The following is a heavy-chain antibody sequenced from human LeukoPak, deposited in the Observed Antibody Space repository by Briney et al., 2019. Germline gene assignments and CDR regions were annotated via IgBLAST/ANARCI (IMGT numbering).Heavy chain of an antibody. CDR3: ARDRRYYYGMDV. CDR1: GFTFSNYW. V-gene: IGHV3-7*04. CDR2: IKQDGSEK. J-gene: IGHJ6*02. Sequence: PGGSLRLSCAASGFTFSNYWMSWVRQAPGKGLEWVANIKQDGSEKYYVDSVKGRFTISRDNSKNPLYVQMNNLRAEDTAVYYCARDRRYYYGMDVWGQGTTVTVSS.